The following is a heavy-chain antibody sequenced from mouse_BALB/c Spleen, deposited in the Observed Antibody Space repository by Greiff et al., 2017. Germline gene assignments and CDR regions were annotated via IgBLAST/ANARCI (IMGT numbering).Heavy chain of an antibody. CDR1: GFSLTSYG. D-gene: IGHD2-1*01. CDR3: ARRGYYGNYVLDY. CDR2: IWAGGST. Sequence: QVQLQQSGPGLVAPSQSLSITCTVSGFSLTSYGVHWVRQPPGKGLEWLGVIWAGGSTNYNSALMSRLSISKDNSKSQVFLKMNSLQTDDTAMYYCARRGYYGNYVLDYWGQGTTLTVSS. J-gene: IGHJ2*01. V-gene: IGHV2-9*02.